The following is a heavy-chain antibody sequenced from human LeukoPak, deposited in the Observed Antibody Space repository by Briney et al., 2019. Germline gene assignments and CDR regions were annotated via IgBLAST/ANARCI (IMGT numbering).Heavy chain of an antibody. CDR3: ARGGYDYDVSSYPFFDY. D-gene: IGHD3-22*01. Sequence: PSETLSLACAVSGGAFSNYYWNWIRQPPGKGLEWIGYIYDTGSPNYNPSLKSRVTISVDTSKNQFSLKVTSVTAADAAVYYCARGGYDYDVSSYPFFDYWGQGTLVAVSS. V-gene: IGHV4-59*01. J-gene: IGHJ4*02. CDR2: IYDTGSP. CDR1: GGAFSNYY.